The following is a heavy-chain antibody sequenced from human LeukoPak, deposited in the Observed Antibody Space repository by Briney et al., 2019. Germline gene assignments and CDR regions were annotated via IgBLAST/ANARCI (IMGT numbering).Heavy chain of an antibody. CDR1: GDSIRGNY. CDR2: IYTSGST. V-gene: IGHV4-4*07. D-gene: IGHD5-18*01. Sequence: SETLSLTCTVSGDSIRGNYWRWIRQPAGKGLEWIGRIYTSGSTNYNPSLKSRVTISLEKSKNQFSLKLSSLTAADTAAYYCARSTAMVPLDYWGQGTLVTVSS. CDR3: ARSTAMVPLDY. J-gene: IGHJ4*02.